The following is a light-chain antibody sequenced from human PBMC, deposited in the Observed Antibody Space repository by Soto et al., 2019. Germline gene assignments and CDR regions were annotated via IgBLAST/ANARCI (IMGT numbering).Light chain of an antibody. J-gene: IGKJ2*02. CDR3: QQYNSYSCT. CDR1: QSISSW. Sequence: DIQMTQSPSTLSASVGDRVTITCRASQSISSWLAWYQQKPGKAPKLLIYDASSLESGVPSRFSVSGSGTEFTLTISSLQPVDFATYYCQQYNSYSCTFGQGTKLEIK. V-gene: IGKV1-5*01. CDR2: DAS.